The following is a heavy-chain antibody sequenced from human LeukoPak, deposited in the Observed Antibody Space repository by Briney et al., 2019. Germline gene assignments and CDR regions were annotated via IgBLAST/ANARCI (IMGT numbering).Heavy chain of an antibody. V-gene: IGHV4-39*01. D-gene: IGHD3-10*01. CDR3: ANRGIYGYFNF. CDR2: MSYSGTT. J-gene: IGHJ4*02. Sequence: PSVTLSLTCSVTGGSITDSIYYWGWVRQPPGKGLEWIGSMSYSGTTYYNPSLKSRVIIFADTSKNQFSLRLASVTAADTAVYYCANRGIYGYFNFWGQGTLVTVSS. CDR1: GGSITDSIYY.